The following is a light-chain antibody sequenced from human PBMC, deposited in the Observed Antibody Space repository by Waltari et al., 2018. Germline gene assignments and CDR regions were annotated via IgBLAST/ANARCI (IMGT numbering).Light chain of an antibody. V-gene: IGLV1-51*02. Sequence: QSVLTQPPSVSAAPGQKVTISCSGSSSNIGNNYVSWYQQLPGTAPKLLIDENNQRLSGIPDRFSGSRSGTSATLGITGLQTGDEADYYCGTWYSSLSAWVFGGGTKLTVL. CDR2: ENN. CDR1: SSNIGNNY. CDR3: GTWYSSLSAWV. J-gene: IGLJ3*02.